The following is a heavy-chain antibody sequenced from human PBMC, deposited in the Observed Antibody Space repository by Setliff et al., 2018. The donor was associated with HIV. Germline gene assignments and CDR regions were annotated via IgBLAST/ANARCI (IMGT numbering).Heavy chain of an antibody. Sequence: ASVKVSCKASGDTFTTYALHWVRQAPGQRLEWLGWINAGNGDTKSSQKFQGRVTITRDTSASTAYMELSSLRSEDTGVYYCAIGSSNWPHRPNNYYFDYWGQGTPVTVSS. V-gene: IGHV1-3*01. J-gene: IGHJ4*02. CDR1: GDTFTTYA. CDR2: INAGNGDT. CDR3: AIGSSNWPHRPNNYYFDY. D-gene: IGHD6-13*01.